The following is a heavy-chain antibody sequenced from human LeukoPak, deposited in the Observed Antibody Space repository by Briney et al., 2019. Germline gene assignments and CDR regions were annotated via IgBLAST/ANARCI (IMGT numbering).Heavy chain of an antibody. V-gene: IGHV1-8*03. CDR1: GYTFTSYD. D-gene: IGHD3-3*01. J-gene: IGHJ6*03. CDR2: MNPNSGNT. Sequence: VASVKVSCKASGYTFTSYDINWVRQAPGQGLEWMGWMNPNSGNTGYAQKFRGRVTITRNTSISTAYMELSSLRSEDTAVYYCARGATYYDFWSGYYPIDYYYYYMDVWGKGTTVTVSS. CDR3: ARGATYYDFWSGYYPIDYYYYYMDV.